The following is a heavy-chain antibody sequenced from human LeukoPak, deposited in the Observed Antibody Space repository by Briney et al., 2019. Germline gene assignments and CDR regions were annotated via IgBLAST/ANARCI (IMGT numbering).Heavy chain of an antibody. CDR2: IYYSGST. V-gene: IGHV4-39*07. CDR3: AGGDANVHIVPTLFPFDY. Sequence: PSETLSLTCTVSGGSISSSSYYWGWIRQPPGKGLEWIGSIYYSGSTYYNPSLKSRVTISVDTSKNQFSLRLSSVTAADTAVYYCAGGDANVHIVPTLFPFDYWGQGTLVTVSS. CDR1: GGSISSSSYY. D-gene: IGHD5-12*01. J-gene: IGHJ4*02.